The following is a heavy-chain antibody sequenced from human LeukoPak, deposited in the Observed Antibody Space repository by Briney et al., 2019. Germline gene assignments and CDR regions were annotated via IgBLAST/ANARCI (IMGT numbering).Heavy chain of an antibody. V-gene: IGHV4-59*01. CDR1: GGSISSYY. D-gene: IGHD3-22*01. CDR2: IYYSGST. Sequence: SETLSLTCTVSGGSISSYYWSWIRQPPGKGLEWIGYIYYSGSTNYNPSLKSRVTISVDTSKNQFSLKLSSVTAADTAVYYCAKEGEDDMIVGYAFDIWGQGTMVTVSS. CDR3: AKEGEDDMIVGYAFDI. J-gene: IGHJ3*02.